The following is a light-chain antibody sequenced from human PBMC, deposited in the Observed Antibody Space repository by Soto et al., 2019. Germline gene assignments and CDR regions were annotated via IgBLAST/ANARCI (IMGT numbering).Light chain of an antibody. J-gene: IGLJ2*01. Sequence: HSALTQPPSASGTPGQRVTISCSGSSSNIGGSNYVYWYQQLPGTAPKLLIHSNNYRPSGVPERFSGSKSGTSGSLAISGLRSEDEADYYCASWDDSLSAVVFGGGTKLTVL. CDR2: SNN. CDR1: SSNIGGSNY. CDR3: ASWDDSLSAVV. V-gene: IGLV1-47*02.